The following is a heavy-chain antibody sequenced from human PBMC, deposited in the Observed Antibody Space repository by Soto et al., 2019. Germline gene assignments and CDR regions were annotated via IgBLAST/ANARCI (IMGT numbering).Heavy chain of an antibody. V-gene: IGHV1-69*13. D-gene: IGHD2-2*01. J-gene: IGHJ5*02. CDR2: IIPIFGTA. CDR1: GGTFSSYA. Sequence: ASVKVSCKASGGTFSSYAISWVRQAPGQGLEWMGGIIPIFGTANYAQKFQGRVTITADESTSTAYMELSSLRSEDTAVYYCARHVVVPAAANWFYPRALRTPVTVSS. CDR3: ARHVVVPAAANWFYP.